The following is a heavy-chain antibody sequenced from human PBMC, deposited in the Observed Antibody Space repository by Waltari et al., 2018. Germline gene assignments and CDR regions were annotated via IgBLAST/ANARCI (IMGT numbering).Heavy chain of an antibody. V-gene: IGHV4-59*01. CDR2: IFYSGTT. CDR1: GGSISGFY. J-gene: IGHJ4*02. Sequence: QVQLQESAPGLVKPSETLSLTCSVSGGSISGFYWSWIRQPPGKGLEWVGYIFYSGTTNYNPSLKSRVTISIDTSNNQFSLNLRSVTAADTAVYYCARGHSTRWYLDSWGQGTLVSVSS. CDR3: ARGHSTRWYLDS. D-gene: IGHD6-13*01.